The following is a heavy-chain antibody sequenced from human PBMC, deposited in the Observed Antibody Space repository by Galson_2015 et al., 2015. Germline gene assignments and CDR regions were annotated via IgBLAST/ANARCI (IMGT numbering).Heavy chain of an antibody. D-gene: IGHD6-13*01. CDR3: ARDRGIAGGHYGMDV. CDR1: GFTFSSYS. J-gene: IGHJ6*02. Sequence: SLRLSCAASGFTFSSYSMNWVRQAPGKGLEWVSYISSSSTTYYADSVKGRFTISRDNAKNSLYLQMNSLRDEDTAVYYCARDRGIAGGHYGMDVWGQGTTVTVSS. CDR2: ISSSSTT. V-gene: IGHV3-48*02.